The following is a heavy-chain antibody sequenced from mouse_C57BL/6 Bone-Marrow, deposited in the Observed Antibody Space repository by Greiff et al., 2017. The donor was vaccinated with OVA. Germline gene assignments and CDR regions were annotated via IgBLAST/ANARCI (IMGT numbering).Heavy chain of an antibody. Sequence: EVMLVESEGGLVQPGSSMKLSCTASGFTFSDYYMAWVRQVPEKGLEWVANINYDGSSTYYLDSLKSRFIISRDNAKNILYLQMSSLKSEDTATYYCARWGIYYGLYWYFDVWGTGTTVTVSS. CDR3: ARWGIYYGLYWYFDV. J-gene: IGHJ1*03. V-gene: IGHV5-16*01. CDR2: INYDGSST. CDR1: GFTFSDYY. D-gene: IGHD2-1*01.